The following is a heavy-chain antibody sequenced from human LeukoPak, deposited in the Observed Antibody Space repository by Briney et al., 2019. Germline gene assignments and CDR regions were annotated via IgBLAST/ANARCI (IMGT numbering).Heavy chain of an antibody. CDR3: ARGNYLDY. Sequence: GGSLRLSCAPPGLTFCSYWMYWVRQAPGQGLGWVANINQDGTEKYYVDSVKGRFTISRDNAKNSLFLQMDSLRAEDTAVYYCARGNYLDYWGQGSMVTVSS. V-gene: IGHV3-7*01. J-gene: IGHJ4*02. CDR2: INQDGTEK. CDR1: GLTFCSYW.